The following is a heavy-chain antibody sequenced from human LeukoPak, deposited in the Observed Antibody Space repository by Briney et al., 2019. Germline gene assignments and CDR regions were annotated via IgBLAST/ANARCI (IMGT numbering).Heavy chain of an antibody. Sequence: TGGSLRLSCAASGFTFSTYGMHWVRQAPGKGLEWVTFMRYDGSNKYYADSVKGRLTISRDDSKNTLYLQMNSLRAEDTAVYYCAREGGQWLVSDNWGQGTLVTVSS. CDR2: MRYDGSNK. CDR3: AREGGQWLVSDN. V-gene: IGHV3-30*02. CDR1: GFTFSTYG. J-gene: IGHJ4*02. D-gene: IGHD6-19*01.